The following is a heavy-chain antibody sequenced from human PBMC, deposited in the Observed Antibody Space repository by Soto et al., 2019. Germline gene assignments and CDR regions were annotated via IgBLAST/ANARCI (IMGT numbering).Heavy chain of an antibody. D-gene: IGHD2-15*01. V-gene: IGHV1-3*01. CDR1: GYPFNDFA. J-gene: IGHJ4*02. Sequence: QVQLVQSGAEVKEPGASVKVSCKASGYPFNDFAIHWVRQAPGQRFEWMGWVNVDYGNTKYSQKFQGRVTITRDTSANIAYMELSSLRSEDTSVYYCARGVAATTSLDYWGQGTLVTVSS. CDR2: VNVDYGNT. CDR3: ARGVAATTSLDY.